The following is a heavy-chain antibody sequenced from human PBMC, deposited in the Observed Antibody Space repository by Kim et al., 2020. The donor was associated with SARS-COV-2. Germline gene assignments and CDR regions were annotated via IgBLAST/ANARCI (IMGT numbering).Heavy chain of an antibody. CDR2: INPSGGST. Sequence: ASVKVSCKASGYTFTSYYMHWVRQAPGQGLEWMGIINPSGGSTRYAQKFQGRVTMTRDTSTSTVYMELSSLRSEDTAVYYCARDTPFDWNSIQYYFDYWGQGTLVTVSS. CDR1: GYTFTSYY. D-gene: IGHD1-7*01. J-gene: IGHJ4*02. CDR3: ARDTPFDWNSIQYYFDY. V-gene: IGHV1-46*01.